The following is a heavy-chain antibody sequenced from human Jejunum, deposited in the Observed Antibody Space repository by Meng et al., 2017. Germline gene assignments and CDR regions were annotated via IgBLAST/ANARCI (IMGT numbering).Heavy chain of an antibody. J-gene: IGHJ4*02. D-gene: IGHD5-24*01. Sequence: QVQLQESGPGLGKPSQTLSLTCTVSGGSLSSGGYYWNWIRQHAGRGLEWIGYIYYTGRTDYNPSLRSRVTISRDTSKNQFSLKVTSVTAADTAMYYCVARDGHNSPALGYWGQGNLVTVSS. CDR2: IYYTGRT. V-gene: IGHV4-31*03. CDR1: GGSLSSGGYY. CDR3: VARDGHNSPALGY.